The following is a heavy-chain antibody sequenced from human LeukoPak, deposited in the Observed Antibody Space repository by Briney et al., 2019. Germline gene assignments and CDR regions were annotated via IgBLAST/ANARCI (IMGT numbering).Heavy chain of an antibody. V-gene: IGHV3-21*01. CDR3: VRNLDFWGDSEDY. D-gene: IGHD3-3*01. CDR1: GFTFSSYS. J-gene: IGHJ4*02. CDR2: ISSSSSYI. Sequence: PGGPLRLSCAASGFTFSSYSMNWVRQAPGKGLEWVSSISSSSSYIYYADSVKGRFTISRDNAKNTLYLQMNSLRAEDTAVYYCVRNLDFWGDSEDYWGQGTLVTVSS.